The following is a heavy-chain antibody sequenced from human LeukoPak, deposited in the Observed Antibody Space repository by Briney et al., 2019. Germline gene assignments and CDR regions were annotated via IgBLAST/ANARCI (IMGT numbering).Heavy chain of an antibody. CDR3: ARFTPQGYGWGGYNRFDP. CDR1: GGSISSSSYY. CDR2: IDYSGTT. J-gene: IGHJ5*02. Sequence: SETLSLTCTVSGGSISSSSYYWVWIRQPPGKGLEWIGTIDYSGTTYYKPSLKSRVTISVDTSKNQFSLNLTSVTAADTAVYYCARFTPQGYGWGGYNRFDPWGQGTLVTVSS. V-gene: IGHV4-39*07. D-gene: IGHD3-16*01.